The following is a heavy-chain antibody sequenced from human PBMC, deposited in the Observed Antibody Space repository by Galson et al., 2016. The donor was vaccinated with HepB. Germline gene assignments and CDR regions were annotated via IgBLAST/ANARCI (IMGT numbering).Heavy chain of an antibody. J-gene: IGHJ6*02. Sequence: SVKVSCKASGGTFGTYAISWVRQAPGQGLDWMGGVIPIYGTTHYAQKFQGRVTMTADESTNTAYMELSSLRSEDTAVDYCAREREGAAGYYYYGMDVWGQGTPVTVSS. D-gene: IGHD1-26*01. V-gene: IGHV1-69*13. CDR2: VIPIYGTT. CDR1: GGTFGTYA. CDR3: AREREGAAGYYYYGMDV.